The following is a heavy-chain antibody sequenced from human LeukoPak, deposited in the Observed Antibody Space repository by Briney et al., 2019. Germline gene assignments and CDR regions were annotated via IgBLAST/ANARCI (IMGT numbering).Heavy chain of an antibody. CDR3: ARTLRYCSSTSCSLFDY. CDR2: IYTSGST. Sequence: SETLSLTCTVSGGSISSYYWSWIRQPAGKGLEWIGRIYTSGSTYYNPSLKSRVAISVDTSKNQFSLKLSSVTAADTAVYYCARTLRYCSSTSCSLFDYWGQGTLVTVSS. D-gene: IGHD2-2*01. CDR1: GGSISSYY. V-gene: IGHV4-4*07. J-gene: IGHJ4*02.